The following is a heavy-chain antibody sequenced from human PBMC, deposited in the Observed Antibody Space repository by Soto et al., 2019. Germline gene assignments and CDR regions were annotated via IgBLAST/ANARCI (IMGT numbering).Heavy chain of an antibody. J-gene: IGHJ6*02. CDR3: ARVDYYDSSGYLGPVYYYYYGMDV. CDR1: GGTFSSYA. CDR2: IIPIFGTA. V-gene: IGHV1-69*13. Sequence: SVKVSCKASGGTFSSYAISWVRQAPGQGLEWMGGIIPIFGTANYAQKFQGRVTITADESTSTAYMELSSLRSEDTAVYYCARVDYYDSSGYLGPVYYYYYGMDVWGQGTTVTVSS. D-gene: IGHD3-22*01.